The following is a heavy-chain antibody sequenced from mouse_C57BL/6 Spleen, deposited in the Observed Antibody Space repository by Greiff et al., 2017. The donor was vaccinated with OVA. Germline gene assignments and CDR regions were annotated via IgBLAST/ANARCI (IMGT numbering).Heavy chain of an antibody. Sequence: QVQLQQSGAELVRPGASVTLSCKASGYTFTDYEMHWVKQTPVHGLEWIGAIDPETGGTAYNQKFKGKAILTADKSSSTAYMELRSLTSEDSAVYYCTRWYGYADYWGQGTTLTVSS. V-gene: IGHV1-15*01. CDR2: IDPETGGT. CDR3: TRWYGYADY. J-gene: IGHJ2*01. D-gene: IGHD2-2*01. CDR1: GYTFTDYE.